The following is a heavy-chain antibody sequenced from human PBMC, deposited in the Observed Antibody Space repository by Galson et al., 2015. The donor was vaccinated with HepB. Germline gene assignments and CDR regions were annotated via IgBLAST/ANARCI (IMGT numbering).Heavy chain of an antibody. CDR3: ARDLAAGIVVVAAANGADAFDI. D-gene: IGHD2-2*01. J-gene: IGHJ3*02. Sequence: SLRLSCAASGFTFSSYSMNWVRQAPGKGLEWVSSISSSSSYIYYADSVKGRFTISRDNAKNSLYLQMNSLRAEDTAVYYCARDLAAGIVVVAAANGADAFDIWGQGTMVTVSS. CDR1: GFTFSSYS. V-gene: IGHV3-21*01. CDR2: ISSSSSYI.